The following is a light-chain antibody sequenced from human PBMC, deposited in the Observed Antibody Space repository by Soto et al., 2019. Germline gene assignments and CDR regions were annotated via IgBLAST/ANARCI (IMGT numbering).Light chain of an antibody. Sequence: ESVLTQSPGTLSLSPGERATLSCRASQSVSSNYLAWYQKKPSQATRLLIYGASTRASGIPDRFSGSGSGTGFTLTISRLEPEDSAVYYCQQYGSSPTWTFGQGTKVEIK. V-gene: IGKV3-20*01. CDR3: QQYGSSPTWT. CDR1: QSVSSNY. J-gene: IGKJ1*01. CDR2: GAS.